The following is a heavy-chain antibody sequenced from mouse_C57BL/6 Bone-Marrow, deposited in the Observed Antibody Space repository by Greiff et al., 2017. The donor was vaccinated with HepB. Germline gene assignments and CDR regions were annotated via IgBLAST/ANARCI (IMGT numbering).Heavy chain of an antibody. CDR3: VPIYYDYAMDY. D-gene: IGHD2-4*01. CDR2: IDPSDSYT. J-gene: IGHJ4*01. V-gene: IGHV1-59*01. Sequence: QVQLQQPGAELVRPGTSVKLSCKASGYTFTSYWMHWVKQRPGQGLEWIGVIDPSDSYTNYNQKFKGKATLTVDTSSSTAYMQLSSPTSEDSAVYYCVPIYYDYAMDYWGQGTSVTVSS. CDR1: GYTFTSYW.